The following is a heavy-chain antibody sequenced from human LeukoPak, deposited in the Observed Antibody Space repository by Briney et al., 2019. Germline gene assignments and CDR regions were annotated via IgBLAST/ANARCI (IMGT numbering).Heavy chain of an antibody. J-gene: IGHJ6*02. CDR1: GFTFSSYG. V-gene: IGHV3-33*01. CDR3: VMTTANYYYYGMDV. Sequence: GSLRLSCAASGFTFSSYGMHWVRQVPGKGLEWVAVIWYDGSNKYYADSVKGRFTISRDNSKNTLYLQMNSLRAEDTAVYYCVMTTANYYYYGMDVWGQGTTVTVSS. CDR2: IWYDGSNK. D-gene: IGHD4-17*01.